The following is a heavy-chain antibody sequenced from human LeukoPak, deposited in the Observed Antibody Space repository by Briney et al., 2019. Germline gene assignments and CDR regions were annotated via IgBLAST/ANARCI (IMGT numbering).Heavy chain of an antibody. D-gene: IGHD1-26*01. CDR1: GFTVSSNY. Sequence: PGGSLRLSCAASGFTVSSNYMSWVRQAPGKGLEWVSVIYSGGSTYYADSVKGRFTISRDNSKNTLYLQMNSLRAEDTAVYYCAREGTVGATGGIKSFDYWGQGTLVTVSS. J-gene: IGHJ4*02. CDR3: AREGTVGATGGIKSFDY. V-gene: IGHV3-66*01. CDR2: IYSGGST.